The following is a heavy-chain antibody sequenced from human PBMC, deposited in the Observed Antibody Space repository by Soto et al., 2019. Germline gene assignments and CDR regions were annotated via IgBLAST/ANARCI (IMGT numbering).Heavy chain of an antibody. CDR3: IGSFQF. CDR2: IRSQPYGGTT. CDR1: GFPFANFL. D-gene: IGHD3-10*01. Sequence: GGSLRLSCTGSGFPFANFLMSWFRQAPGKGLEWVGFIRSQPYGGTTQYAASVRGRFTISRDDSKGIAYLQMYSLKSEDSGVYYCIGSFQFWGQGTLVTVSS. V-gene: IGHV3-49*03. J-gene: IGHJ1*01.